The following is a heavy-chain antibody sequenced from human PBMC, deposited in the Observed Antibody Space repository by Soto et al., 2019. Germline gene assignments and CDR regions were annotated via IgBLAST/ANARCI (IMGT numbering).Heavy chain of an antibody. CDR1: GGTFGTYG. CDR2: IIPASDTE. CDR3: ATAVTAVTYYIYGLDV. Sequence: QVHLVQSGAEVKKPGSSVNISCKASGGTFGTYGLNWVRQFPGQGLEWMGGIIPASDTENYAQKFQGRVTITADKSTNVAHMQMDSLTSDDTAVYYCATAVTAVTYYIYGLDVWGQGTTVTVS. J-gene: IGHJ6*02. V-gene: IGHV1-69*14. D-gene: IGHD2-21*02.